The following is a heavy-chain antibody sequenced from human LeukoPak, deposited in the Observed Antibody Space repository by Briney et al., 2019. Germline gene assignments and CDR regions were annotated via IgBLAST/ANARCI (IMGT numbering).Heavy chain of an antibody. D-gene: IGHD3-3*01. J-gene: IGHJ6*02. Sequence: ASVKVSCKASGGTFSSYAISWVRQAPGQGLEWMGGIIPIFGTANYAQKFQGRVTITADESTSTAYMELGSLSSEDTAVYYCARGSFWSGYYGYYYYGMDVWGQGTTVTVSS. CDR2: IIPIFGTA. CDR1: GGTFSSYA. CDR3: ARGSFWSGYYGYYYYGMDV. V-gene: IGHV1-69*13.